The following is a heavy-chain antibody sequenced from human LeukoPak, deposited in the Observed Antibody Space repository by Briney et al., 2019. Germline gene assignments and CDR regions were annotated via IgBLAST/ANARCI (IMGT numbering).Heavy chain of an antibody. CDR2: ISASGGST. CDR1: GFTFSSYA. Sequence: PGGSLRLSCAAYGFTFSSYAMSWVRQAPGKGLEWVSAISASGGSTFYADSVKGRFTISRDNAKNSLYLQMNSLRAEDTAVYYCARLGYSSGWYQRNSDYYMDVWGKGTTVTISS. D-gene: IGHD6-19*01. J-gene: IGHJ6*03. V-gene: IGHV3-23*01. CDR3: ARLGYSSGWYQRNSDYYMDV.